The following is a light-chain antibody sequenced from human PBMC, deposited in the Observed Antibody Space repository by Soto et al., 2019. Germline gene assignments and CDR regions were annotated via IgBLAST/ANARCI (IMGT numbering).Light chain of an antibody. Sequence: EVVLTQSPVTLSVSPGERAALSCRASQSVSNNLAWYQQKPGQAPRLLIYGASTRATGIPARFSGSGSGTEFTLTISSLQSEDFAVYYCQQYNYWYTFGQGTKLEIK. CDR3: QQYNYWYT. V-gene: IGKV3-15*01. CDR2: GAS. CDR1: QSVSNN. J-gene: IGKJ2*01.